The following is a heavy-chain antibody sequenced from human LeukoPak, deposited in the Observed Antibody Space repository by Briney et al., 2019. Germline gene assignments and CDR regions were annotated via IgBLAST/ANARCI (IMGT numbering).Heavy chain of an antibody. Sequence: TPSQTLSLTCTVYGGSFSGYYWSWIRQPPGKGLEWIGEINHSGSTNYNPSLKSRVTISVDTSKNQFSLKLSSVTAADTAVYYCARPLCSGGSCYHNYYYYYGMDVWGQGTTVTVSS. J-gene: IGHJ6*02. CDR2: INHSGST. CDR1: GGSFSGYY. D-gene: IGHD2-15*01. CDR3: ARPLCSGGSCYHNYYYYYGMDV. V-gene: IGHV4-34*01.